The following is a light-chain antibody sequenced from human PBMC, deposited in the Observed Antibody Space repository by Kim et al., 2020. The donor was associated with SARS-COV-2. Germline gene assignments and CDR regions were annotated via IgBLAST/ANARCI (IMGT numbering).Light chain of an antibody. CDR1: SSDVGTSNH. V-gene: IGLV2-14*03. Sequence: GQSITISCTGTSSDVGTSNHVSWYQQHPGKAPKVMVYDVNKWPSGVSNRFSGSKSGNTASLTISGLQAEDEADYYCSSSTGRGTYVFGTGTKVTVL. CDR2: DVN. J-gene: IGLJ1*01. CDR3: SSSTGRGTYV.